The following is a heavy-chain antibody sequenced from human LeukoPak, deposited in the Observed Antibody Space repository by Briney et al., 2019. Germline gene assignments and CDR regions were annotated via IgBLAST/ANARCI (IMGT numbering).Heavy chain of an antibody. D-gene: IGHD5-18*01. V-gene: IGHV4-59*08. CDR2: IYYSGST. CDR3: ARTYSSGVFDI. Sequence: SETLSLTCTVSGGSISSYYWSWIRQPPGKGLEWIGYIYYSGSTNYNPSLKSRVTISVDTSKNQFSLKLSSVTAADTAVYYCARTYSSGVFDIWGQGTMLTVSS. J-gene: IGHJ3*02. CDR1: GGSISSYY.